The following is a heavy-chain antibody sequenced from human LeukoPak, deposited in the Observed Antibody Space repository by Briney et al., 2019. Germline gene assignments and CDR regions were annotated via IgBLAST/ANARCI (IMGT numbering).Heavy chain of an antibody. CDR1: GFTFSSYW. Sequence: GALRLSCVSSGFTFSSYWLHWVRQAPGKGLVWVSHINNDGSYATYAESVKGRFTISRDNSKNTLYLQMSSLRAEDTAVYYCAKDLYYYVLSTDYWGQGTLVTVAS. D-gene: IGHD3-10*01. CDR3: AKDLYYYVLSTDY. CDR2: INNDGSYA. J-gene: IGHJ4*02. V-gene: IGHV3-74*01.